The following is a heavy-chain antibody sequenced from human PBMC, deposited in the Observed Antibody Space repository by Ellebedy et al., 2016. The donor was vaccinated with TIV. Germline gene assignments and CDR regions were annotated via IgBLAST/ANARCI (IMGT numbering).Heavy chain of an antibody. CDR2: IYHSGST. V-gene: IGHV4-30-2*01. CDR1: GGSISSGGYS. D-gene: IGHD3-22*01. Sequence: SETLSLTXAVSGGSISSGGYSWSWIRQPPGKGLEWIGYIYHSGSTYYNPSLKSRVTISVDRSKNQFSLKLSSVTAADTAVYYCARATNYYDTVGWFDPWGQGTLVTVSS. CDR3: ARATNYYDTVGWFDP. J-gene: IGHJ5*02.